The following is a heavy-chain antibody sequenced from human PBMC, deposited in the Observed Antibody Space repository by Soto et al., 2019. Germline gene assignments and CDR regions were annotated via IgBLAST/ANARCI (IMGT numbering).Heavy chain of an antibody. D-gene: IGHD3-22*01. Sequence: ASVKVSCKASGYTFDTYAISWVRQAPGQGLEWMGWVSTYTGNTKYAQNLQDRVTMTTDTSTSTAFMELRSLTSDDTAVYFCARARESLSYDSSGFYFDYWGQGTPVTVYS. J-gene: IGHJ4*02. CDR3: ARARESLSYDSSGFYFDY. V-gene: IGHV1-18*01. CDR2: VSTYTGNT. CDR1: GYTFDTYA.